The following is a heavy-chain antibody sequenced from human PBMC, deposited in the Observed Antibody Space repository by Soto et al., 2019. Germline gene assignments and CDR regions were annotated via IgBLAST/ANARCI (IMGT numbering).Heavy chain of an antibody. J-gene: IGHJ3*01. V-gene: IGHV3-23*01. CDR1: GFTFSSYA. D-gene: IGHD4-17*01. CDR3: ARPYGGKIGDAPDL. Sequence: XGSLRLSGVASGFTFSSYAMSGVRQVPGKGLEWVSTISDAAGSAYYVDSVKGRFTISRDNSKKTLYLQMNSLRAEDSAVYYCARPYGGKIGDAPDLWGPGTMVTVSS. CDR2: ISDAAGSA.